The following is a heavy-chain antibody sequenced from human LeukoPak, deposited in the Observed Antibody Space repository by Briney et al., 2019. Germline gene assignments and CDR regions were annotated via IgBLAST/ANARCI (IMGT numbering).Heavy chain of an antibody. CDR3: ARDWGSSGWFYFDS. CDR1: GYTLTELS. D-gene: IGHD6-19*01. Sequence: GASVKVSCKVSGYTLTELSMHWVRQAPGKGLEWMGGFDPEDGETIYAQKFQGRVTMTEDTSTDTAYMELSSLRSEDTALYYCARDWGSSGWFYFDSWGRGTLVSVSS. CDR2: FDPEDGET. J-gene: IGHJ4*02. V-gene: IGHV1-24*01.